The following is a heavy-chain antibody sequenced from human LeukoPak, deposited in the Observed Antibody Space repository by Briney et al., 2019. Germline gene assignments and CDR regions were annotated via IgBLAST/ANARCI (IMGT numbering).Heavy chain of an antibody. D-gene: IGHD6-13*01. J-gene: IGHJ4*02. CDR3: ARDSSPKPYYFDY. V-gene: IGHV3-11*04. CDR2: ISSSGSTI. Sequence: PGGSLRLSCAASGFTFSDYYMSWIRQAPGKGLEWVSYISSSGSTIYYADSVKGRFTISRDNAKNSLYLQMNSLRAEDTAVYYCARDSSPKPYYFDYWGQGTLVTVSS. CDR1: GFTFSDYY.